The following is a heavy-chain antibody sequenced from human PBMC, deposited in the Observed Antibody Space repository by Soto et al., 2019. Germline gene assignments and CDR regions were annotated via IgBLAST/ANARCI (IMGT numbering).Heavy chain of an antibody. Sequence: PGGSLRLSCAASGFTFSSYGVHWVRQAPGKGLEWVAVISYDGSNKYYADSVKGRFTISRDNSKNTLYLQMNSLRAEDTAVYYCAKAAVVGATRYYYYGMDVWGQGTTVTVSS. J-gene: IGHJ6*02. D-gene: IGHD1-26*01. CDR3: AKAAVVGATRYYYYGMDV. CDR2: ISYDGSNK. CDR1: GFTFSSYG. V-gene: IGHV3-30*18.